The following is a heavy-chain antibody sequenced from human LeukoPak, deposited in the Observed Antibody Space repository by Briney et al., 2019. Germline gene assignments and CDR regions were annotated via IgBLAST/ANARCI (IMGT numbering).Heavy chain of an antibody. CDR2: ISSSGSTI. Sequence: HAGGSLRLSCAASGFIFSSYEMNWVRQAPGKGLEWVSYISSSGSTIYYADSVKGRFTISRDNAKNSLYLQMNSLRAEDTAVYCCAELGITMIGGVWGKGTTVTISS. D-gene: IGHD3-10*02. CDR3: AELGITMIGGV. J-gene: IGHJ6*04. CDR1: GFIFSSYE. V-gene: IGHV3-48*03.